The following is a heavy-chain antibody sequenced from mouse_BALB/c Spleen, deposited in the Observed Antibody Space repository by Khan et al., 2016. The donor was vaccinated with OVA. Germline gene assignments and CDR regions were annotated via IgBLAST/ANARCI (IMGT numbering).Heavy chain of an antibody. CDR3: ATSNYYGNTLYAMDY. CDR2: IAPGSSSS. Sequence: DLVKPGASVRLSCKASGYTFTSYWINWIKQRPGQGLEWIGHIAPGSSSSYYNQMFKGKATLTVDTSSTTAYIQLSSLSSEDSAVYFCATSNYYGNTLYAMDYWGQGTSVTVAS. D-gene: IGHD1-1*01. V-gene: IGHV1S41*01. CDR1: GYTFTSYW. J-gene: IGHJ4*01.